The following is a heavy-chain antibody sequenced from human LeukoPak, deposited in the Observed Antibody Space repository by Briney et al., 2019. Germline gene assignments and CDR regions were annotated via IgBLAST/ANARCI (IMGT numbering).Heavy chain of an antibody. Sequence: GGSLRLSCAASGFTFSSYWMHWVRQALGKGLVWVSRINSDGSSTSYADSVKGRFTISRDNAKNTLYLQMNSLRAEDTAVYYCARAGFTGELSYWGQGTLVTVSS. CDR1: GFTFSSYW. V-gene: IGHV3-74*01. D-gene: IGHD3-16*02. J-gene: IGHJ4*02. CDR2: INSDGSST. CDR3: ARAGFTGELSY.